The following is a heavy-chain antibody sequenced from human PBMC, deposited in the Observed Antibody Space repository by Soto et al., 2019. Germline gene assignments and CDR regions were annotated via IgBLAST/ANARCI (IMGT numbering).Heavy chain of an antibody. CDR2: TYYRSKWYN. Sequence: SQTLSLTCAISGDSVSSNSAAGNWIRQSPSRGLEWLGRTYYRSKWYNDYAVSVKSRITINPDTSKNQFSLQLNSVTPEDTAVYYCARDDPYYDFWSMAADYYYYGMDVWGQGTTVTVSS. CDR1: GDSVSSNSAA. J-gene: IGHJ6*02. D-gene: IGHD3-3*01. V-gene: IGHV6-1*01. CDR3: ARDDPYYDFWSMAADYYYYGMDV.